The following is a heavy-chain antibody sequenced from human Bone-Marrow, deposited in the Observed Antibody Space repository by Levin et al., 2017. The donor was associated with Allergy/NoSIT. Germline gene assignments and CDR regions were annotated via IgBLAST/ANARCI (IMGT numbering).Heavy chain of an antibody. J-gene: IGHJ5*02. Sequence: PSETLSLTCTVSGGSIISGGSFWSWIRQHPGTGLEWIGYIYYSGTTSYNPSLKSRVTISVDTSKNQFSLRLTSVTAAATAAYYCATEGGGFDPWGQGSLVTVSS. CDR2: IYYSGTT. CDR3: ATEGGGFDP. D-gene: IGHD3-16*01. V-gene: IGHV4-31*03. CDR1: GGSIISGGSF.